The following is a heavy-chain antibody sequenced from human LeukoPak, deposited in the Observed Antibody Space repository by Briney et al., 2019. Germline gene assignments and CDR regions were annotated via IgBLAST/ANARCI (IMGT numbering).Heavy chain of an antibody. J-gene: IGHJ5*02. CDR2: ISSSSSYI. D-gene: IGHD6-13*01. V-gene: IGHV3-21*01. CDR1: GFTFSNYN. CDR3: VRDLHSSTWYRDWFDP. Sequence: GGSLRLSCAASGFTFSNYNMNWVRQAPGKGLEWVSSISSSSSYIYYADSVKGRFTISRDNAKNSLYLQMNSLRAEDTAVYYCVRDLHSSTWYRDWFDPWGQGTLVTVSS.